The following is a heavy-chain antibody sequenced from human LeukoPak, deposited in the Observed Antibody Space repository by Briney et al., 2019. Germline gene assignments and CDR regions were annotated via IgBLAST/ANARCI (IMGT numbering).Heavy chain of an antibody. Sequence: TGGSLRLSCAASGFAFSDLYMFWIRQAPGKGLEWISYISNSGSTLYYADSVKGRFTISRDNDKNLLYLQMNSLRADDTAVYYCARDALGSYDYWGQGTLVTVSS. V-gene: IGHV3-11*01. J-gene: IGHJ4*02. CDR2: ISNSGSTL. CDR1: GFAFSDLY. D-gene: IGHD3-10*01. CDR3: ARDALGSYDY.